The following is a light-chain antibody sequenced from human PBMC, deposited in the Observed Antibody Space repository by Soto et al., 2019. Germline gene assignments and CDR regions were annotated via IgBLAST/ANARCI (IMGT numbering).Light chain of an antibody. Sequence: EIVLTQSPGTLSLSPGERATLSCRASQRVSSSLLAWYQQKPGQAPRPLISAASSRATGIPDRFSGSGSGTDCTLTISSLEPEDFAVYYCQTYGDSLFTFGPGTKV. J-gene: IGKJ3*01. CDR2: AAS. V-gene: IGKV3-20*01. CDR1: QRVSSSL. CDR3: QTYGDSLFT.